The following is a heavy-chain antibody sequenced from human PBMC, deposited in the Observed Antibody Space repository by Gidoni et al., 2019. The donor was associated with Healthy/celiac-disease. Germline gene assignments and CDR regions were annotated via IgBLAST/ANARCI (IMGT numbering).Heavy chain of an antibody. Sequence: EVQLLESGGGLVQPGGSLRLSCAAPGFTFSSYAMSGVRQAPGKGLGWVSAISGSGGSTYYADSVKGRFTISRDNSKNTLYLQMNSLRAEDTAVYYCAKDGGAWLYFDYWGQGTLVTVSS. CDR2: ISGSGGST. CDR1: GFTFSSYA. J-gene: IGHJ4*02. V-gene: IGHV3-23*01. D-gene: IGHD3-22*01. CDR3: AKDGGAWLYFDY.